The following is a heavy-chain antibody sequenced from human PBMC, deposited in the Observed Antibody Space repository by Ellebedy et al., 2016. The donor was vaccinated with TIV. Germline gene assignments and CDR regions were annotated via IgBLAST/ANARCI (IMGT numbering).Heavy chain of an antibody. Sequence: ASVKVSCKASGYTFTSYGISWVRQAPGQGLEWMGWISAYNGNTNYAQKLQGRVTMTTDTSTSTAYMELRSLRSDDTAVYYCARDSPSGDYYYYGMDVWGQGTTVTVSS. CDR3: ARDSPSGDYYYYGMDV. CDR1: GYTFTSYG. V-gene: IGHV1-18*01. D-gene: IGHD1-26*01. CDR2: ISAYNGNT. J-gene: IGHJ6*02.